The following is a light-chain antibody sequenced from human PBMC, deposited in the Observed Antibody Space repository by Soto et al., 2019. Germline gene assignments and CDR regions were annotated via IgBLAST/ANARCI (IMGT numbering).Light chain of an antibody. CDR1: SRDVGGYNY. J-gene: IGLJ2*01. CDR2: EVS. Sequence: QSVMTQPASVSGSPGQSITISCTGTSRDVGGYNYVSWYQQHPGKAPKLMIYEVSNRPSGISNRFSGSKSANTASLTISGVQAEDEADYYCISYTTNNTPVVVFGAGTKLTV. CDR3: ISYTTNNTPVVV. V-gene: IGLV2-14*01.